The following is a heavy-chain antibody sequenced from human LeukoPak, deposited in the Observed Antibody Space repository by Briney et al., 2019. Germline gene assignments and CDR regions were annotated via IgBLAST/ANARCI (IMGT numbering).Heavy chain of an antibody. J-gene: IGHJ4*02. CDR2: IIPIFGIA. D-gene: IGHD6-13*01. V-gene: IGHV1-69*04. Sequence: SVKVSCKASGGTFSSYAISWVRQAPGQGLEWMGRIIPIFGIANYAQKFQGRVTITADKSTSAAYMELSSLRSEDTAVYYCARGGEQQLVLFDYWGQGTLVTVSS. CDR1: GGTFSSYA. CDR3: ARGGEQQLVLFDY.